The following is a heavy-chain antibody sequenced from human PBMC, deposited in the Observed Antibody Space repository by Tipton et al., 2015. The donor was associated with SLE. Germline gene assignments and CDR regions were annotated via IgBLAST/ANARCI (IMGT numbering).Heavy chain of an antibody. Sequence: QLVQSGAEVKKPGASVKVSCKASGYIFASYDINWVRQATGQGLEWMGWMNPDNGDTGYAQKFQGRVTMTRSSSISTAYMELSSLNSEDTAVYYCARSRHKYFVDNSDFIPGPDAFDIWGQGTMVTVSS. D-gene: IGHD3-22*01. V-gene: IGHV1-8*01. CDR2: MNPDNGDT. CDR1: GYIFASYD. J-gene: IGHJ3*02. CDR3: ARSRHKYFVDNSDFIPGPDAFDI.